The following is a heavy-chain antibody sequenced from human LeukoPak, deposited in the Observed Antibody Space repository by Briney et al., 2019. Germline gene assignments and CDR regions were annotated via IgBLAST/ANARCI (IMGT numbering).Heavy chain of an antibody. J-gene: IGHJ4*02. CDR2: INHSGST. CDR1: GGSFSGYY. V-gene: IGHV4-34*01. Sequence: SETLSLTCAVYGGSFSGYYWSWIRQPPGKRLEWIGEINHSGSTNYNPSLKSRVTISVDTSKNQFSLKLSSVTAADTAVYYCARAVGSSSSIDYWGQGTLVTVSS. CDR3: ARAVGSSSSIDY. D-gene: IGHD6-6*01.